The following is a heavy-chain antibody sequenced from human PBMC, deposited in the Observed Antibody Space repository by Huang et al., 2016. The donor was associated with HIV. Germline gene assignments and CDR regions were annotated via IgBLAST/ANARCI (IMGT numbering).Heavy chain of an antibody. D-gene: IGHD1-7*01. J-gene: IGHJ6*02. V-gene: IGHV3-7*01. CDR1: TATFNAYW. CDR2: MKQDGSEK. Sequence: LVESGGGVVKPGGSGRLSGAGSTATFNAYWMSGVVQRQGQGREWVANMKQDGSEKYYMDSVEGRFNISRDNVKKVLFLEMNNLRVADTAVYYCATKASAMDIWGQGTTVIVSS. CDR3: ATKASAMDI.